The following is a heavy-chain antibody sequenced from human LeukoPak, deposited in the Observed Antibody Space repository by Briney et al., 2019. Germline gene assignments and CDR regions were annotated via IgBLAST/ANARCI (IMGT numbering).Heavy chain of an antibody. V-gene: IGHV4-34*01. Sequence: SETLSLTCAVYGGSFSGYYWSWIRQPPGKGLEWIGEINHSGSTNYNSSLKSRVTISVDTSKNQLSLKLSSVTAADTAVYYCARGKRVLWFGEPHYFDYWGQGTLVTVSS. J-gene: IGHJ4*02. CDR1: GGSFSGYY. D-gene: IGHD3-10*01. CDR2: INHSGST. CDR3: ARGKRVLWFGEPHYFDY.